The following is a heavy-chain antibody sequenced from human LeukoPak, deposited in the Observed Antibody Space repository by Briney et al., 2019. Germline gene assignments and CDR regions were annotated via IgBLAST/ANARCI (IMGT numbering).Heavy chain of an antibody. J-gene: IGHJ4*02. CDR1: GGTFSSYA. Sequence: ASVKVSCKASGGTFSSYAISWVRQAPGQGLEWMGRIIPILGIANYAQKFQGRVTITADKSTSTAYMELSSLRSEDMAVYYCARVPYYDIFDYWGQGTLVTVSS. D-gene: IGHD3-9*01. CDR2: IIPILGIA. V-gene: IGHV1-69*04. CDR3: ARVPYYDIFDY.